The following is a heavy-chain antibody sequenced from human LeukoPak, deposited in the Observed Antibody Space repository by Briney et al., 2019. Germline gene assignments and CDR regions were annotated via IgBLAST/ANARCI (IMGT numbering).Heavy chain of an antibody. CDR3: AREATVGGDFDY. Sequence: ASVKVSCKASGYTFTSYTISWVRQAPGQGLEWMGWISAYNGNTNYAQKLQGRVTMTTDTSTSTAYMELRSLRSDDTAVYYCAREATVGGDFDYWGQGTLVTVSS. V-gene: IGHV1-18*01. D-gene: IGHD4-11*01. J-gene: IGHJ4*02. CDR2: ISAYNGNT. CDR1: GYTFTSYT.